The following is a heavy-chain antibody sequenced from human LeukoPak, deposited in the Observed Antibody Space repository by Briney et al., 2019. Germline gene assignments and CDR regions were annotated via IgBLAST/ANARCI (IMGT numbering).Heavy chain of an antibody. J-gene: IGHJ4*02. CDR1: GFSFSNSD. V-gene: IGHV3-66*01. Sequence: GGSLRLSCVGSGFSFSNSDMNWVRQAPGKGLEWVSVIYSGGNTYYADSVKGRFTISRDNSKNTLYLQMSSLRADDTAVYYCARIYPRLAAAGNWGQGTLVTVSS. CDR3: ARIYPRLAAAGN. D-gene: IGHD6-13*01. CDR2: IYSGGNT.